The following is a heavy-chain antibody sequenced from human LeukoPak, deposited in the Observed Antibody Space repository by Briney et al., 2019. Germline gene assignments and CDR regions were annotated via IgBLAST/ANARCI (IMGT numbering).Heavy chain of an antibody. D-gene: IGHD2-21*02. V-gene: IGHV1-24*01. CDR3: ATDLGPCGGDCYSGFPFDY. CDR1: GYTLTELS. Sequence: ASVKVSCKVSGYTLTELSMHWERQAPGKGLEWMGGFDPEDGETIYAQKFQGRVTMTEDTSTDTAYMELSSLRSEDTAVYYCATDLGPCGGDCYSGFPFDYWGQGTLVTVSS. CDR2: FDPEDGET. J-gene: IGHJ4*02.